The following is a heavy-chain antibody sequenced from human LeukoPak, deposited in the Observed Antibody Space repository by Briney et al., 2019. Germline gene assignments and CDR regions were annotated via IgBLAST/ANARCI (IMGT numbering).Heavy chain of an antibody. CDR2: INPSGGST. V-gene: IGHV1-46*01. CDR3: AAESSREAHGMDV. D-gene: IGHD1-26*01. CDR1: GYTFTSYY. Sequence: EASVKVSCKASGYTFTSYYMHWVRQAPGQGLEWMGIINPSGGSTSYAQKFQERVTITRDMSTSTAYMELSSLRSEDTAVYYCAAESSREAHGMDVWGQGTTVTVSS. J-gene: IGHJ6*02.